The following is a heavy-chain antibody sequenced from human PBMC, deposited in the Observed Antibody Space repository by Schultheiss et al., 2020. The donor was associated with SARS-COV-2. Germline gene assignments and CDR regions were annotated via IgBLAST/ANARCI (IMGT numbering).Heavy chain of an antibody. D-gene: IGHD3-22*01. CDR1: GFTFSSYA. CDR2: ISGSGGST. Sequence: GGSLRLSCAASGFTFSSYAMSWVRQAPGKGLEWVSAISGSGGSTYYADSVKGRFTISRDNSKNTLYLQMNSLRAEDTAVYYCAGSYYDSSGYYYMYYYYGMDVWGQGTTVTVSS. J-gene: IGHJ6*02. CDR3: AGSYYDSSGYYYMYYYYGMDV. V-gene: IGHV3-23*01.